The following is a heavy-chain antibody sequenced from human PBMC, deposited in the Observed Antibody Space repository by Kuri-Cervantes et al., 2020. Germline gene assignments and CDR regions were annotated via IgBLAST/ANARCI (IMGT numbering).Heavy chain of an antibody. Sequence: GGSLRLSCAASGFTFSSYWMHWVRQAPGKGLEGVSSISSSSSYIYYADSLKGRFTISRDNAKNSLYLQMNSLRAEDTAVYYCARGGYYDSSGQDTDAFDIWGQGTMVTVSS. V-gene: IGHV3-21*01. CDR2: ISSSSSYI. D-gene: IGHD3-22*01. CDR3: ARGGYYDSSGQDTDAFDI. CDR1: GFTFSSYW. J-gene: IGHJ3*02.